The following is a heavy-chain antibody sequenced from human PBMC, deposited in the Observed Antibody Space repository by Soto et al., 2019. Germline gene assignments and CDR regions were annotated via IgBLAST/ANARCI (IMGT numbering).Heavy chain of an antibody. Sequence: SETLSLTCAVSGGSISSGGYSWSWIRQPPGKVLEWIVYIYHSGSTYYNPSLESRVTISLDRSNNQFSLKLSSVTSSYTSVYYCARARGLRAVAVDYWGQGILVTV. CDR1: GGSISSGGYS. D-gene: IGHD6-19*01. J-gene: IGHJ4*02. CDR3: ARARGLRAVAVDY. CDR2: IYHSGST. V-gene: IGHV4-30-2*01.